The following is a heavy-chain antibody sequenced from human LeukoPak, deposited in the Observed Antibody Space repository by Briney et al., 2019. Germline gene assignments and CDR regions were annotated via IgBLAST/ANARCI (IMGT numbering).Heavy chain of an antibody. J-gene: IGHJ6*02. V-gene: IGHV3-30*02. CDR2: ICYDGSIK. CDR3: AKDIGYSYGSPYYYGMDV. D-gene: IGHD5-18*01. Sequence: GGSLRVSCAASGYTFTSYGMHWVRQAPRKGVEWVGFICYDGSIKYYVQSAKGRVTISRDNAKNTLYLQMNSLRAEDTAVYYCAKDIGYSYGSPYYYGMDVWGQGTTVTVSS. CDR1: GYTFTSYG.